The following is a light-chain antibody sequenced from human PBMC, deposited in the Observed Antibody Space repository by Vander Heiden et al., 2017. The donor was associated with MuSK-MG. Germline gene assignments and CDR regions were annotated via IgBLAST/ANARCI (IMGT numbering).Light chain of an antibody. CDR2: AAS. J-gene: IGKJ5*01. V-gene: IGKV1-39*01. Sequence: DIQMTQSPSSLSAYVGDRVTITCRASQSISSFLNWYQQKPGKAPKLLIYAASSFPGGVPSKFSGSGSGTEFTLTMRSLQPEDVATYYCQQSAITPRTFGQGTRLEIK. CDR3: QQSAITPRT. CDR1: QSISSF.